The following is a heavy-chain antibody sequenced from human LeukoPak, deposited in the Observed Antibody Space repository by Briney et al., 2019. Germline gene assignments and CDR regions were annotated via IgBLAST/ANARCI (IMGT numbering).Heavy chain of an antibody. CDR2: INHSGST. CDR3: AREPWDSSGYDY. D-gene: IGHD3-22*01. Sequence: SETLSLTCAVYGGSFSGYYWSWIRQPPGKGLEWIGEINHSGSTNYNPSLKSRVTISVDTSKNQFSLKLSSVTAADTAVYYCAREPWDSSGYDYWGQGTLVTVSS. CDR1: GGSFSGYY. J-gene: IGHJ4*02. V-gene: IGHV4-34*01.